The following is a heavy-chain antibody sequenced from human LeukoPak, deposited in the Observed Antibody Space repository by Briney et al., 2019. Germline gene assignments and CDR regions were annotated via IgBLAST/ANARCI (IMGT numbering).Heavy chain of an antibody. V-gene: IGHV3-30-3*01. J-gene: IGHJ4*02. D-gene: IGHD4-17*01. CDR2: ILYDGTNQ. CDR3: ARDFRDYRDYVAYFDS. CDR1: GFVFSTYA. Sequence: PGGSLRLSCAASGFVFSTYAMHGVRQATGKGLEWGAVILYDGTNQYYADSVKGRFTISRDNSRNTLYLQMNSLKVEDTAVYYCARDFRDYRDYVAYFDSWGQGTLVTVSS.